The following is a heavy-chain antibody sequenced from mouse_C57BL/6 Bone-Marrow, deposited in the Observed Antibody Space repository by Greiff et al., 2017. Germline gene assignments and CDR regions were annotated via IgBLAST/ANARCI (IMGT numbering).Heavy chain of an antibody. CDR1: GYTFTSYG. V-gene: IGHV1-81*01. CDR3: ARWGYYGSRSYWYFDV. D-gene: IGHD1-1*01. Sequence: VQLQQSGAELARPGASVKLSCKASGYTFTSYGISWVKQRTGQGLEWIGEIYPRSGNTYYNEKFKGKDTLTADKSSSTAYMELRSLTSEDSAVYFCARWGYYGSRSYWYFDVWGTGTTVTVSS. CDR2: IYPRSGNT. J-gene: IGHJ1*03.